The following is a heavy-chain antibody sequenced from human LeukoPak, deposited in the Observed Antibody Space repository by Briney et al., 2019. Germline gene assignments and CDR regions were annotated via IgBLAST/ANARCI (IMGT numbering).Heavy chain of an antibody. V-gene: IGHV1-2*02. Sequence: ASVKLSCKASGYPFTGYYILWVRQAPGQGLECVGWINPHSGVTTYAQNFQGRVTMTRDRSISTAYLELSGLKSDDTAVYYCARNYGSGDFDLWGQGTLVTVSS. CDR3: ARNYGSGDFDL. CDR2: INPHSGVT. CDR1: GYPFTGYY. J-gene: IGHJ4*02. D-gene: IGHD3-10*01.